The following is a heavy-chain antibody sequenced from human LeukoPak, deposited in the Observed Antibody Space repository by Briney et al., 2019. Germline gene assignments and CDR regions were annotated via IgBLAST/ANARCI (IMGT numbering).Heavy chain of an antibody. CDR3: ARQFVS. J-gene: IGHJ4*02. V-gene: IGHV4-39*01. Sequence: SETLSLTCTVSGASISSGTYYWGWIRQPPGKGLEWIGSIYYSVNTYYNPSLKSRVTIPVDTSKNQFSLKLSSVTAADTAVYYCARQFVSWGQGTLVTVSS. CDR1: GASISSGTYY. CDR2: IYYSVNT.